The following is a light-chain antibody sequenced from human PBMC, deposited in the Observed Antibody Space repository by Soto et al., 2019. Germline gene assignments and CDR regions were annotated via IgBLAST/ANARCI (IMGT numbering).Light chain of an antibody. Sequence: DIRMTQSPSTLSASVGDRVTITYRASQSISSWLAWYQQKPGKAPKLLIYDASSLESGVPSRFSGSGSGTEFTLTISSLQPDDFATYYCQQYNSYPLTFGGGTKVEIK. CDR1: QSISSW. CDR3: QQYNSYPLT. CDR2: DAS. V-gene: IGKV1-5*01. J-gene: IGKJ4*01.